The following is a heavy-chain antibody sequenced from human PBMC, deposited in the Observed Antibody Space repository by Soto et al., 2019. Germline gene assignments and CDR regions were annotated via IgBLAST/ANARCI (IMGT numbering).Heavy chain of an antibody. CDR1: GYTFSAYY. CDR3: ATCTGCSCYYYGMDI. CDR2: INPRSGGT. Sequence: QVQLEQSGAEVKKPGASVKVSCEGSGYTFSAYYIHWVRQAPGQGLEWMGWINPRSGGTNFAQKFQGRVTMTRDTSSSTAYMELTRLMSNDTAVYYCATCTGCSCYYYGMDIWGQGTTVTVSS. J-gene: IGHJ6*02. V-gene: IGHV1-2*02. D-gene: IGHD2-8*02.